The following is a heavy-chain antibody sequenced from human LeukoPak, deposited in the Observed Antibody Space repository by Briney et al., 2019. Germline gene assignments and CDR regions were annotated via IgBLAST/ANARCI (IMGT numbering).Heavy chain of an antibody. D-gene: IGHD3-22*01. CDR2: IRYDGSNK. J-gene: IGHJ4*02. CDR3: AKTMILLARNIWYFDY. V-gene: IGHV3-30*02. Sequence: PGGSLRLSCAASGFTFSSYGMHWVRQAPGKGLEWVAFIRYDGSNKYYVDSVKGRFTISRDNSENTLYLQMNSLRAEDTAVYYCAKTMILLARNIWYFDYWGQGTLVTVSS. CDR1: GFTFSSYG.